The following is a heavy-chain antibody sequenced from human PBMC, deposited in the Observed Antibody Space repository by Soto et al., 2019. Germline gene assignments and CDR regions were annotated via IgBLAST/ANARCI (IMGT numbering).Heavy chain of an antibody. J-gene: IGHJ6*02. CDR3: ARDRDIWFRELYYYGMDV. Sequence: AASVKVSCKASGGTFSSYAISWVRQAPGQGLEWMGGIIPIFGTANYAQKFQGRVTITADKSTSTAYMELSSLRSEDTAVYYCARDRDIWFRELYYYGMDVWGQGTTVTVSS. V-gene: IGHV1-69*06. D-gene: IGHD3-10*01. CDR1: GGTFSSYA. CDR2: IIPIFGTA.